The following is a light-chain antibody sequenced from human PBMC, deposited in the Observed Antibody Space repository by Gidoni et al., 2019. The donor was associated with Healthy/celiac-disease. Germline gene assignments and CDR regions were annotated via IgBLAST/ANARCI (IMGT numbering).Light chain of an antibody. CDR3: QQYGSSPYT. V-gene: IGKV3-20*01. Sequence: EIVLTPSPGTLSLSAGERATLPSRASQSVSCSYLAWYQQKPGQAPRHLIYGASSRATGSPDRLSGSGSGTDFTLTISRLEPEDVAVYYCQQYGSSPYTFGQGTKLEIK. CDR1: QSVSCSY. J-gene: IGKJ2*01. CDR2: GAS.